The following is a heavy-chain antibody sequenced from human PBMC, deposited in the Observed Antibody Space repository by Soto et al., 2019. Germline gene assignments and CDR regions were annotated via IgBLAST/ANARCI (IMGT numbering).Heavy chain of an antibody. Sequence: EVKLVQSGAEVKKPGESLKISCKGSGYNFSSHWIAWVRQKPGKGLEWMGIVYPGDSETRYSPSFQGQVTMSADKSTDTAYRQRSRLKASDTAMYYCAKPEVLEIWGQGTMVTVSS. CDR1: GYNFSSHW. CDR3: AKPEVLEI. J-gene: IGHJ3*02. CDR2: VYPGDSET. V-gene: IGHV5-51*01.